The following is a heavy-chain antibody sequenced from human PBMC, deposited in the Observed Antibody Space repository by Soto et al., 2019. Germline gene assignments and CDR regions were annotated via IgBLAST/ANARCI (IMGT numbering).Heavy chain of an antibody. D-gene: IGHD6-19*01. CDR1: GFTFSSYA. CDR2: ISGSGGST. Sequence: GGSLRLSCAASGFTFSSYAMSWVRQAPGKGLEWVSAISGSGGSTYYADSVKGRFTISRDNSKSTLYLQMNSLRAEDTAVYYCAKGRGYSSGPFDYWGQGTLVTVSS. CDR3: AKGRGYSSGPFDY. V-gene: IGHV3-23*01. J-gene: IGHJ4*02.